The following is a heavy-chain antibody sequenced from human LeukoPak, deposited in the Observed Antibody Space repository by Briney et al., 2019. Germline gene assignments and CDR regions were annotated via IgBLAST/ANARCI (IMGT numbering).Heavy chain of an antibody. CDR2: INPNSGGT. V-gene: IGHV1-2*02. CDR1: GYTFTSYY. D-gene: IGHD6-6*01. Sequence: ASVKVSCKASGYTFTSYYMHWVRQAPRQGLEWMGWINPNSGGTNYAKKFQGRVTMTRDASISTAYMELSRLRSDDTAVYYCARVIAASLYGMDVWGQGTTVTVSS. J-gene: IGHJ6*02. CDR3: ARVIAASLYGMDV.